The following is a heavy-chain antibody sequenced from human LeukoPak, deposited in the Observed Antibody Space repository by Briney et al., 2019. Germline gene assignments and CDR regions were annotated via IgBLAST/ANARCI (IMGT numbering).Heavy chain of an antibody. D-gene: IGHD3-22*01. CDR1: GFTFSSYG. V-gene: IGHV3-33*01. CDR2: TWYDGSNK. Sequence: GRSLRLSCAASGFTFSSYGMHWVRQAPGKGLEWVAVTWYDGSNKYYADSVKGRFTISRDNSKNTLYLQMNSLRAEDTAVYYCARGGVVVVTPFDLWGRGTLVTVSS. J-gene: IGHJ2*01. CDR3: ARGGVVVVTPFDL.